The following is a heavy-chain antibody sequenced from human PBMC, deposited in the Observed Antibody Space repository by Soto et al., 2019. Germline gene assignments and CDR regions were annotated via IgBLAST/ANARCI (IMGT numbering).Heavy chain of an antibody. D-gene: IGHD3-3*01. CDR2: INHSGST. Sequence: PSETLSLTCAVYGGSFSGYYWSWIRQPPGKGLEWIGEINHSGSTNYKPSLKSRVTISVDTSKNQFSLKLSSVTAADTAVYYCARGRRGYYFWFVYFPPESYYYYVMAVWAQGPTVTVSS. V-gene: IGHV4-34*01. CDR3: ARGRRGYYFWFVYFPPESYYYYVMAV. CDR1: GGSFSGYY. J-gene: IGHJ6*02.